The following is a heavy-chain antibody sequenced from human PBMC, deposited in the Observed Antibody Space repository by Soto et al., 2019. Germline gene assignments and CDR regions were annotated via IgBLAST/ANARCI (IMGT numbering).Heavy chain of an antibody. V-gene: IGHV1-46*01. D-gene: IGHD3-10*01. CDR1: RYTFTSYY. CDR3: ANTGFGELFPYYFDY. J-gene: IGHJ4*02. CDR2: INPSGGST. Sequence: ASVKVSCKASRYTFTSYYMHWVRQAPGQGLEWMGIINPSGGSTSYAQKFQGRVTMTRDTSTSTVYMELSSLRSEDTAVYYCANTGFGELFPYYFDYWGQGTLVTVSS.